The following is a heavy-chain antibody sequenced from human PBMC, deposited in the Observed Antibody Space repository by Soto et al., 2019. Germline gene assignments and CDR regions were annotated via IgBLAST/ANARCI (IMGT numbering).Heavy chain of an antibody. Sequence: QVQLQQWGAGLLKPSETLSLTCAVYGGSFSGYYWSWIRQPPGKGLEWIGEINHSGSTNYNPSLKSRVTISVDTSKNQFSLKLSSVTAADTAVYYCARESPLIVVARWNAFDIWGQGTMVTVSS. CDR3: ARESPLIVVARWNAFDI. J-gene: IGHJ3*02. D-gene: IGHD3-22*01. V-gene: IGHV4-34*01. CDR1: GGSFSGYY. CDR2: INHSGST.